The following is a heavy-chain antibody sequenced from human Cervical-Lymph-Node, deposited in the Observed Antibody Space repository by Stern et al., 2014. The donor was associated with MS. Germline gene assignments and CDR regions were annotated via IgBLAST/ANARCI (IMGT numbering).Heavy chain of an antibody. J-gene: IGHJ4*02. D-gene: IGHD6-19*01. V-gene: IGHV3-9*01. CDR1: GFAFDDYA. CDR2: IRWNSVDI. Sequence: EVQLVESGGGLVRPDRSLRLSCAASGFAFDDYAMHWVRPAPGKGLEWVSGIRWNSVDIGYAYSVKGRFTISRDNAKNSLYLQMNSLRAEDTALYYCAKDRQIGVAGPNLFDYWGRGILVTVSS. CDR3: AKDRQIGVAGPNLFDY.